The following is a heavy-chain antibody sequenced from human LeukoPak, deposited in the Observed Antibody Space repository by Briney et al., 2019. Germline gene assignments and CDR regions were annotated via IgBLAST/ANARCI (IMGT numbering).Heavy chain of an antibody. CDR3: AREIVATSLTDAFDI. Sequence: GGSLRLSCAASGFTFSSYGMHWVRQAPGKGLEWGAFIRYDGSNKYYADSVKGRFTISRDNAKNSLYLQMNSLRAEDTAVYYCAREIVATSLTDAFDIWGQGTMVTVSS. V-gene: IGHV3-30*02. J-gene: IGHJ3*02. CDR2: IRYDGSNK. CDR1: GFTFSSYG. D-gene: IGHD5-12*01.